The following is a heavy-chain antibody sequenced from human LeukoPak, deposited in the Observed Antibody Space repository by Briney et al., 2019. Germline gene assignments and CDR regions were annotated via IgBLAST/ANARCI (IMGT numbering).Heavy chain of an antibody. Sequence: PGGSLRLSCAASGFSFITYNMNWVRPAPGKGLEWVSSISSTISYIYYAHSVKGRFTISRDNAKNSLYLQMSSLKSEDTAVYYCTTELDIRPNHYWGQGTLVTVSS. CDR3: TTELDIRPNHY. D-gene: IGHD3-22*01. J-gene: IGHJ4*02. CDR1: GFSFITYN. V-gene: IGHV3-21*03. CDR2: ISSTISYI.